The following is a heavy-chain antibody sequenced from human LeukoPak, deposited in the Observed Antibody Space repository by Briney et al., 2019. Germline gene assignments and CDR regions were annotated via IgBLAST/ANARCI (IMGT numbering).Heavy chain of an antibody. CDR1: GVPFTTYL. V-gene: IGHV3-74*03. CDR2: LSSDGSRS. D-gene: IGHD5-12*01. Sequence: GGSLRLSCVTSGVPFTTYLIHWIRQAPGKGLEWVSRLSSDGSRSTYADSVKGRFIISRDNAKKTVYLQKNSLRVEDTAFYFCARFAAYEYHFDYWGRGALVTVSS. J-gene: IGHJ4*02. CDR3: ARFAAYEYHFDY.